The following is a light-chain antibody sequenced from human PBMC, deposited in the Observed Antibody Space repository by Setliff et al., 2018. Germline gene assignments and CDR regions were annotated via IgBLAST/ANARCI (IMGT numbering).Light chain of an antibody. CDR2: EVT. J-gene: IGLJ2*01. V-gene: IGLV2-14*03. CDR1: SSDVGGYNY. Sequence: QSALTQPAAVSGSPGQSITISCAGTSSDVGGYNYVSWYQQHPGKAPKLMIYEVTKRPSGVSDRFSGSKSGNTASLTISGLQAEDEAYYYCLSYTSKTTHALFAGGTKVTVL. CDR3: LSYTSKTTHAL.